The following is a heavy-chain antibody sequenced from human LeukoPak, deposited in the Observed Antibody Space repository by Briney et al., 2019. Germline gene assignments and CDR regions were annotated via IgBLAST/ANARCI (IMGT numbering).Heavy chain of an antibody. CDR2: ICYSGST. V-gene: IGHV4-31*03. D-gene: IGHD6-13*01. CDR1: GGSISSGGYY. J-gene: IGHJ4*02. Sequence: SETLSLTCTVSGGSISSGGYYWSWIRQHPGKGLEWIGYICYSGSTYYNPSLKSRVTISVDTSKNQFSLKLSSVTAADTAVYYCARGQYSSSWYDYWGQGTLVTVSS. CDR3: ARGQYSSSWYDY.